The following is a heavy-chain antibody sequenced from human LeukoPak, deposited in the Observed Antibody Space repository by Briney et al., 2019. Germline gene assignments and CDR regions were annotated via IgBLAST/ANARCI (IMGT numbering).Heavy chain of an antibody. CDR2: IYYSGST. CDR1: GGSISSHY. CDR3: ARSSSFHWFDP. V-gene: IGHV4-59*11. D-gene: IGHD6-6*01. Sequence: SETLSLTCTVSGGSISSHYWSWVRQPPGKGLEWIGYIYYSGSTNYNPSLKSRVTISVDTSKNQFSLKLSSVTAADTAVYYCARSSSFHWFDPWGQGTLVTVSS. J-gene: IGHJ5*02.